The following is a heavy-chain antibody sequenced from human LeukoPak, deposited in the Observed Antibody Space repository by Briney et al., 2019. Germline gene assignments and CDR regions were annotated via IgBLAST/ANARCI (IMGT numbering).Heavy chain of an antibody. CDR1: GFTFSSYS. CDR2: MKKDGSET. D-gene: IGHD3-10*01. Sequence: PGGSLRLSCVVSGFTFSSYSMIWVRQAPGKGLQWVANMKKDGSETNYGDSVKDRFTISRDNAKNSLYLQMNSLRAEDTAVYYCGIHRSGSGTYFIDHWGQGALVSVSS. CDR3: GIHRSGSGTYFIDH. J-gene: IGHJ4*02. V-gene: IGHV3-7*01.